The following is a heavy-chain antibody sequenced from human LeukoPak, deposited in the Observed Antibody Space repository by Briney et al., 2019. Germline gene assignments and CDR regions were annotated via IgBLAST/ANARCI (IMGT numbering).Heavy chain of an antibody. CDR3: ARGPALELPRLNWFAP. J-gene: IGHJ5*02. Sequence: SEALSLTCAVYGGSFSGYYWSWIRQPPGKGLEWIGEVNHSGSTNYNPSLKSRVTISVDTSKNQFSLKLSSVTAADTAVYYCARGPALELPRLNWFAPWGQGTLVTVSS. V-gene: IGHV4-34*01. CDR1: GGSFSGYY. CDR2: VNHSGST. D-gene: IGHD1-7*01.